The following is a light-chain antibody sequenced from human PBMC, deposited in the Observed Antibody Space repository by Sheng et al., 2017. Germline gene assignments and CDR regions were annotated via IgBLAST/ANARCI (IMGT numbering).Light chain of an antibody. J-gene: IGLJ3*02. V-gene: IGLV7-43*01. CDR1: TGTVTSGNY. CDR3: LIYVDKSQLWI. CDR2: SST. Sequence: QTVVTQEPSLTVSPGGTVTLTCASSTGTVTSGNYPNWFQQKPGRPPRALIYSSTSKHSWTPARFSGSLLGGKAALTLSDVQPEDEAVYYCLIYVDKSQLWIFGGGTKLTVL.